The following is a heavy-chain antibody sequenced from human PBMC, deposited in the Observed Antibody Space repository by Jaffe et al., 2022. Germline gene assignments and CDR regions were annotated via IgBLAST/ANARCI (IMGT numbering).Heavy chain of an antibody. Sequence: QVQLQESGPGLVKPSETLSLTCTVSGGSISSYYWSWIRQPPGKGLEWIGYIYYSGSTNYNPSLKSRVTISVDTSKNQFSLKLSSVTAADTAVYYCARGILDIVATTERYYFDYWGQGTLVTVSS. CDR2: IYYSGST. J-gene: IGHJ4*02. V-gene: IGHV4-59*01. CDR3: ARGILDIVATTERYYFDY. D-gene: IGHD5-12*01. CDR1: GGSISSYY.